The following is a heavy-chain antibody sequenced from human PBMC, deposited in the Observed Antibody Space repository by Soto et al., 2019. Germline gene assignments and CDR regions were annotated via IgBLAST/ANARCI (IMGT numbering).Heavy chain of an antibody. CDR1: GGSISSYY. D-gene: IGHD6-13*01. CDR3: ARGRAAGDY. Sequence: QVQLQESGPGLVKPSETLSLTCTVSGGSISSYYWSWIRQPPGKGLEWIGYIYYSGSTNYNPSLKVRVTISVATSKNQFSLKLSSVTAAGTAVYYCARGRAAGDYWGQGTLVTVSS. V-gene: IGHV4-59*01. CDR2: IYYSGST. J-gene: IGHJ4*02.